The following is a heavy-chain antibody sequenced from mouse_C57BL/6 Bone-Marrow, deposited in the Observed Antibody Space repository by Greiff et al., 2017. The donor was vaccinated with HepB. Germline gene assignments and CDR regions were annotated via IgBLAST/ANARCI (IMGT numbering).Heavy chain of an antibody. J-gene: IGHJ1*03. V-gene: IGHV4-1*01. CDR2: INPDSSTI. CDR1: GVDFSRYW. CDR3: ARPFYYYGSSYWYFDV. Sequence: AAEGVDFSRYWMSWVRRAPGKGLEWIGEINPDSSTINYAPSLKDKFIISRDNAKNTLYLQMSKVRSEDTALYYCARPFYYYGSSYWYFDVWGTGTTVTVSS. D-gene: IGHD1-1*01.